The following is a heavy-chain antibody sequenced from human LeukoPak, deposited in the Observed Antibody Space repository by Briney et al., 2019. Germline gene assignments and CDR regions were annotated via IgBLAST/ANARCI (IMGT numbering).Heavy chain of an antibody. J-gene: IGHJ5*02. CDR2: INPSGGST. CDR1: GYTFTSYY. V-gene: IGHV1-46*01. D-gene: IGHD5-12*01. CDR3: ARGDSGYDP. Sequence: ASVKVSCKASGYTFTSYYMHWVRQAPGQGLEWMGVINPSGGSTSYAQKFQGRVTITADKSTSTAYMELSSLRSEDTAVYYCARGDSGYDPWGQGTLVTVSS.